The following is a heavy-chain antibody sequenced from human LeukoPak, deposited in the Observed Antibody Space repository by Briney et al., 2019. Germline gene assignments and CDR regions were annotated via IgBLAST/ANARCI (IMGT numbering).Heavy chain of an antibody. Sequence: SETLSLTCTVSGGSISSYYWSWIRQPPGKGLEWIGYIYYSGSTNYNPSLKSRVTISVDTSKNQFSLKLSSVTAADTAVYYCARDSSSSPGYWGQGTLVTVSS. CDR1: GGSISSYY. CDR3: ARDSSSSPGY. D-gene: IGHD6-6*01. CDR2: IYYSGST. V-gene: IGHV4-59*01. J-gene: IGHJ4*02.